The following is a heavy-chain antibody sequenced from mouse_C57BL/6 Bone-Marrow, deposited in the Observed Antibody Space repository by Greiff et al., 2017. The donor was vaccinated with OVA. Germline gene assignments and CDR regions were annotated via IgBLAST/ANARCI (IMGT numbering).Heavy chain of an antibody. CDR3: ARSPTGPYWYFDV. CDR1: GYTFTSYG. Sequence: QVQLKQSGAELARPGASVKLSCKASGYTFTSYGISWVKQRTGQGLEWIGEIYPRSGNTYYNEKFKGKATLTADKSSSTAYMELRSLTSEDSAVYFCARSPTGPYWYFDVWGTGTTVTVSS. CDR2: IYPRSGNT. J-gene: IGHJ1*03. V-gene: IGHV1-81*01. D-gene: IGHD4-1*02.